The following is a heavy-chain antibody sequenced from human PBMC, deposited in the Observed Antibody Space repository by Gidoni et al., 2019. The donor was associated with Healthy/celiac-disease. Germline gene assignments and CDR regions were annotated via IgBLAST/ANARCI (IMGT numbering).Heavy chain of an antibody. Sequence: QVQLVQSGAAVKKPGASVKVSCKVSGYALTDLSMHWVRQAPGKGLEWMGGFDPEDGETIYAQKFQGRVTMTEDTSTDTAYMELSSLRSEDTAVYYCATVPPRYYDILKGAFDIWGQGTMVTVSS. CDR1: GYALTDLS. CDR2: FDPEDGET. CDR3: ATVPPRYYDILKGAFDI. V-gene: IGHV1-24*01. J-gene: IGHJ3*02. D-gene: IGHD3-9*01.